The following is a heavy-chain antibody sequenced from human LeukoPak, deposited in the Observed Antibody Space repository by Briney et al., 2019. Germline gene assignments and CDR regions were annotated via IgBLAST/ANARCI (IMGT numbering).Heavy chain of an antibody. V-gene: IGHV4-34*01. J-gene: IGHJ4*02. CDR1: GGSFSGYY. CDR3: ARHLRDGYNYAIDY. Sequence: SETLSLTCAVYGGSFSGYYWSWIRQPPGKGLEWIGEINHSGGTDYNPSLKSRVTISVDTSKNQFSLKLSSVTAADTAVYYCARHLRDGYNYAIDYWGQGTLVTVSS. CDR2: INHSGGT. D-gene: IGHD5-24*01.